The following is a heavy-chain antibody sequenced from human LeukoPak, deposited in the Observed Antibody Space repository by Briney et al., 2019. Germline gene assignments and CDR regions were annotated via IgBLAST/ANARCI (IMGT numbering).Heavy chain of an antibody. Sequence: ASVKVSCKVSGYTLTELSMHWVRQAPGKGLEWMGGFDPEDGETIYAQKFQGRVTMTEDTSTDTAYMELSSLRSEDTAVYYCATAGSLRWGPTAHDAFDIWGQGTMVTVSS. CDR2: FDPEDGET. V-gene: IGHV1-24*01. CDR1: GYTLTELS. CDR3: ATAGSLRWGPTAHDAFDI. D-gene: IGHD4-23*01. J-gene: IGHJ3*02.